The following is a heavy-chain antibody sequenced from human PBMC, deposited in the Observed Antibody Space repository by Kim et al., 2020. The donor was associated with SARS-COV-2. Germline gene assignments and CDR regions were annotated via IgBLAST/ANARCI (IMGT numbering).Heavy chain of an antibody. Sequence: GGSLRLSCSASGFTFSSYAMHWVRQAPGKGLEYVSAISSNGGSTYYADSVKGRFTISRDNSKNTLYLQMSSLRAEDTAVYYCVKDRPLWFGEITKNLGWGQGTLVTVSS. CDR2: ISSNGGST. V-gene: IGHV3-64D*06. D-gene: IGHD3-10*01. CDR3: VKDRPLWFGEITKNLG. CDR1: GFTFSSYA. J-gene: IGHJ4*02.